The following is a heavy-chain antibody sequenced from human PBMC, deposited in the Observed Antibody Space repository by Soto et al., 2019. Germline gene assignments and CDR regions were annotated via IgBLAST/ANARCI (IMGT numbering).Heavy chain of an antibody. CDR1: GFMFEDYG. CDR2: IREKTFGGTT. V-gene: IGHV3-49*04. Sequence: EVQLVESGGGLVQPGRSLRLSCSASGFMFEDYGISWVRQGPGKGLEWVGVIREKTFGGTTSYAASVRGRFIISRDDFSNTAHLQMNDLQVDDTGVYFCAREFSTSWYQYYLDIWGRGALVAVSS. D-gene: IGHD2-2*01. CDR3: AREFSTSWYQYYLDI. J-gene: IGHJ4*02.